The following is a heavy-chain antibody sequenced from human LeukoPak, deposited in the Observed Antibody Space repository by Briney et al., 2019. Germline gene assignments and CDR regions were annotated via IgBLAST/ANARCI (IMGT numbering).Heavy chain of an antibody. D-gene: IGHD2-2*01. Sequence: ASVKVSCKASGYTFTGYYMHWVRQAPGQGLEWMGWINPNSGGTNYAQKFQGRVTMTRDTSISTTYMELSRLRSDDTAVYYCAKGGPGRPKCTGYYCGDCVYWGQGTLVTVSS. CDR3: AKGGPGRPKCTGYYCGDCVY. V-gene: IGHV1-2*02. J-gene: IGHJ4*02. CDR2: INPNSGGT. CDR1: GYTFTGYY.